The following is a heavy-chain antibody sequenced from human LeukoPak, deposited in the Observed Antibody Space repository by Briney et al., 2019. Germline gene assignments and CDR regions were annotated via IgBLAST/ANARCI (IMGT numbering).Heavy chain of an antibody. J-gene: IGHJ4*02. CDR3: AKGLVGTTRLGGFDS. CDR1: GFTFSSYA. V-gene: IGHV3-23*01. CDR2: VSASGGNT. Sequence: GGSLRLSCAASGFTFSSYAMNWVRQAPGKGLEWVSAVSASGGNTYYADSVKGRFTISRDNSKSTVYVLMNSLTAEDTAVYYCAKGLVGTTRLGGFDSWGQGTLVTVSS. D-gene: IGHD1-26*01.